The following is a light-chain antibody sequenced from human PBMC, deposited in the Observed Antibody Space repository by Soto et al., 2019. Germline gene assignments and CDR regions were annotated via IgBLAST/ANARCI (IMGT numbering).Light chain of an antibody. CDR1: QSVLFSSNNKNY. CDR2: WAS. Sequence: IVMTQSPDSLAVSLGERATINCKSSQSVLFSSNNKNYLAWYRQKPGQPPKFLIYWASIRESGVPDRISGRGSGTDFTLTISSLQAEDVAVYYCQQYYSTPPYTFGQGTKLEIK. J-gene: IGKJ2*01. CDR3: QQYYSTPPYT. V-gene: IGKV4-1*01.